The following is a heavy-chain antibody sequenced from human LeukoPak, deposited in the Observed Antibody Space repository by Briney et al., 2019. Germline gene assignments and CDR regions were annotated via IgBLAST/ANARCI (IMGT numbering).Heavy chain of an antibody. V-gene: IGHV3-23*01. CDR2: ISGSGGST. J-gene: IGHJ5*02. Sequence: PGGSLRLSCAASGFTFSSYAMSWVRQAPGKGLGWVSAISGSGGSTYYADSVKGRFTIFRDNSKNTLYLQMNSLRAEDTAVYYCAKDLAPNQIIAVVGPSTWGQGTLVTVSS. CDR1: GFTFSSYA. CDR3: AKDLAPNQIIAVVGPST. D-gene: IGHD6-19*01.